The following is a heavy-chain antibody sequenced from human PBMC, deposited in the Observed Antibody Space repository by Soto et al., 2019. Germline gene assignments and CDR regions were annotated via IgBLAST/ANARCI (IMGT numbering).Heavy chain of an antibody. J-gene: IGHJ6*02. CDR3: ARAKAAPLQGYYYYYGMDV. D-gene: IGHD6-13*01. CDR1: GFTFSSYA. Sequence: GGSLRLSCAASGFTFSSYAMHWVRQAPGKGLEWVAVISYDGSNKYYADSVKGRFTISRDNSKNTLYLEMNGLRAEDTAVYYCARAKAAPLQGYYYYYGMDVWGQGTTVTVSS. CDR2: ISYDGSNK. V-gene: IGHV3-30-3*01.